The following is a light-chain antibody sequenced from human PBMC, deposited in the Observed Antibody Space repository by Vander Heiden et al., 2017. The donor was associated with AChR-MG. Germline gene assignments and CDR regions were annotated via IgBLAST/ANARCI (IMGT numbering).Light chain of an antibody. V-gene: IGLV2-14*01. J-gene: IGLJ1*01. CDR1: SSDVGGYNY. CDR3: SSYTSSSKV. Sequence: QSALTQPAPVSGSPGQSITISCTGTSSDVGGYNYVSWYQQHPGKAPKLMIYDVSKRPSGVSNRFSGSKSGNTASLTISGLQAEDEADYYCSSYTSSSKVFGTGTKVTVL. CDR2: DVS.